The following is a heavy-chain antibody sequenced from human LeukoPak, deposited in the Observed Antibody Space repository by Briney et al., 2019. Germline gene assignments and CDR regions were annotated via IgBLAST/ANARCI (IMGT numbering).Heavy chain of an antibody. CDR1: GGSISSSHK. CDR2: IYHSGST. V-gene: IGHV4-4*02. D-gene: IGHD2-2*01. Sequence: SETLSLTCAVSGGSISSSHKWSWVRQPPGKGLEWMGEIYHSGSTNYNPSLKSRITLSIDKSKNQFSLKLNSVTAADTAVYYCARGWDIVVVPAAVDAFDIWGQGTMVTVSS. J-gene: IGHJ3*02. CDR3: ARGWDIVVVPAAVDAFDI.